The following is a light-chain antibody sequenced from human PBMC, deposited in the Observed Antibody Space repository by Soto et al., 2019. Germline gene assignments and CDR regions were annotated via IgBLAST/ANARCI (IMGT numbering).Light chain of an antibody. V-gene: IGLV2-11*01. J-gene: IGLJ2*01. CDR1: SSDVGTYNY. CDR3: CSYAGGYTHAV. Sequence: QSALTQPRSVSGPPGHSVSISCSGTSSDVGTYNYVSWYQQHPGKAPKLMIYDVSKRPSGVPDRFSGSKSGNTASLTISGLQAEDAADYYCCSYAGGYTHAVFGGGTKLTVL. CDR2: DVS.